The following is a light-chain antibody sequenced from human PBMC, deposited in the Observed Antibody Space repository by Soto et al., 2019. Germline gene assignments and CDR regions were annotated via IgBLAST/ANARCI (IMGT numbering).Light chain of an antibody. CDR3: MQGSHWPPIT. CDR2: KVS. V-gene: IGKV2-30*02. J-gene: IGKJ5*01. Sequence: DVVVTQSPLSLPFTLAQPPSISSRSSQILLHRDGNTYLSWFRQRPGQSPRRLIYKVSNREAGVPDRFSGSGSGIDFTLKISRVEAEDVGLYYCMQGSHWPPITFGQGTRLEIK. CDR1: QILLHRDGNTY.